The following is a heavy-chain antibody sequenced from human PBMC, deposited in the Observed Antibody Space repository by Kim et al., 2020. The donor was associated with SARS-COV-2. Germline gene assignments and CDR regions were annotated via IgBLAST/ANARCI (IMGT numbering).Heavy chain of an antibody. Sequence: ASVKVSCKASGYTFTSYGISWVRQAPGQGLEWMGWISAYNGNTNYAQKLQGRVTMTTDTSTSTAYMELRSLRSDDTAVYYCARDARSGYCSGGSCYSGWFDPWGQGTLVTVSS. CDR3: ARDARSGYCSGGSCYSGWFDP. V-gene: IGHV1-18*01. D-gene: IGHD2-15*01. CDR2: ISAYNGNT. CDR1: GYTFTSYG. J-gene: IGHJ5*02.